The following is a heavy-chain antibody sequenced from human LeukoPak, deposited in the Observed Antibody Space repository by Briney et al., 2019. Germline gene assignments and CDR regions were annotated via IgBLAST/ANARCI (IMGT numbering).Heavy chain of an antibody. Sequence: PGGSLRLSCEVSGFTFSSFAMSWVRQAPGKGLEWVSGISASGGTTNYADSVKGRLTISRDNSQNTLYLQMNSLRAEDTAVYYCAKRTPYSSGSYYFVYWGQGTLVTVSS. CDR1: GFTFSSFA. J-gene: IGHJ4*02. V-gene: IGHV3-23*01. D-gene: IGHD3-22*01. CDR3: AKRTPYSSGSYYFVY. CDR2: ISASGGTT.